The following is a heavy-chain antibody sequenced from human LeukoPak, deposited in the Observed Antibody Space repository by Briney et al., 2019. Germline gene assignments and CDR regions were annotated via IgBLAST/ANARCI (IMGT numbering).Heavy chain of an antibody. CDR2: IIPIFGTA. D-gene: IGHD3-9*01. Sequence: SVKVSCKASGYTFTGYYMHWVRQAPGQGLEWMGGIIPIFGTANYAQKFQGRVTITADKSTSTAYMELSSLRSEDTAVYYCARATPTYYDILTGFGELDYWGQGTLVTVSS. CDR3: ARATPTYYDILTGFGELDY. CDR1: GYTFTGYY. J-gene: IGHJ4*02. V-gene: IGHV1-69*06.